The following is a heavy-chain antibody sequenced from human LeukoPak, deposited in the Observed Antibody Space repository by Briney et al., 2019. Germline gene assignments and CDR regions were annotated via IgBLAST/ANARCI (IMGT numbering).Heavy chain of an antibody. J-gene: IGHJ3*01. Sequence: SETLSLTCTVSGGSISSHYWSWIRQPPGKGLEWIGYIYYSGSTNYNPSLKSRVAISVDTSKNQFSLKLSSVTAADTAVYYCARDRNYHDSSGYRLAAFDFWGQGTMVTVSS. CDR1: GGSISSHY. CDR3: ARDRNYHDSSGYRLAAFDF. D-gene: IGHD3-22*01. V-gene: IGHV4-59*11. CDR2: IYYSGST.